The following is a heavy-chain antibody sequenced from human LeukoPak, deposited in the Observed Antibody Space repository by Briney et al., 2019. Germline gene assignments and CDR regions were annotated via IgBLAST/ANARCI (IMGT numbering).Heavy chain of an antibody. Sequence: RSGGSLRLSCAASGFNFEGYGISWVRQAPGKGLEWVSGINWTGDNTAYADSVKGRFTISRVNAKNSLYLQMDSLRADDTALYYCATLTGPRTFDYWGQGTLVTVSS. D-gene: IGHD1-20*01. V-gene: IGHV3-20*04. J-gene: IGHJ4*02. CDR1: GFNFEGYG. CDR3: ATLTGPRTFDY. CDR2: INWTGDNT.